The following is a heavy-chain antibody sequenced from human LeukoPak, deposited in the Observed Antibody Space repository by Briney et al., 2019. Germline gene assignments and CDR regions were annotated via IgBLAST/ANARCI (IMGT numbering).Heavy chain of an antibody. V-gene: IGHV4-34*01. CDR3: ARDIYDYYYYYYYMDV. D-gene: IGHD3-16*01. J-gene: IGHJ6*03. Sequence: SETLSLTCAVYGGSFSGYYWSWIRQPPGKGVEWIGEINHSGSTNYNPSLKSRVTISVDTSKNQFSLKLSSVTAADTAVYYCARDIYDYYYYYYYMDVWGKGTTVTVSS. CDR2: INHSGST. CDR1: GGSFSGYY.